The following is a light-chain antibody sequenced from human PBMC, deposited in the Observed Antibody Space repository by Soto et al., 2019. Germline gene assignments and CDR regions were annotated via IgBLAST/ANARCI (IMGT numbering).Light chain of an antibody. V-gene: IGKV2-24*01. CDR3: QQYNNWPPWT. CDR1: QSLVRSDGNAY. J-gene: IGKJ1*01. CDR2: KVS. Sequence: DIVMTQTPLSSPVTLGQPVSISCKSSQSLVRSDGNAYLNWLHQRPGQPPRLLIYKVSNRFSGIPARFSGSGSGTEFTLTISSLQSEDFAVYYCQQYNNWPPWTFGQGTKVEIK.